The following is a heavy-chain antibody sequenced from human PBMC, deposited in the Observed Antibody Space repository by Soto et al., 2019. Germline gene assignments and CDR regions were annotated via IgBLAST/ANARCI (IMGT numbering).Heavy chain of an antibody. Sequence: GVSLRLFSSASGFTFSRYDMQWVRQGPGKRLESVSPIGTAGDTNYTHAEHCRYTIYTENAKKSLYLQMNSLRDGDTAIYLCERAIGPTLFDYWCQGTLDPVSS. CDR3: ERAIGPTLFDY. CDR2: IGTAGDT. CDR1: GFTFSRYD. D-gene: IGHD3-22*01. J-gene: IGHJ4*02. V-gene: IGHV3-13*04.